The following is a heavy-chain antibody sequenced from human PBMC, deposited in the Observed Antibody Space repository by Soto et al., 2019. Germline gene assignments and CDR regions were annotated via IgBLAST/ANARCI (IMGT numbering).Heavy chain of an antibody. CDR3: AKDFGELPPLNDYYYGMDV. J-gene: IGHJ6*02. CDR1: GFTFSSYA. CDR2: ISYDGSNK. V-gene: IGHV3-30*04. D-gene: IGHD3-10*01. Sequence: GGSLRLSCAASGFTFSSYAMHWVRQAPGKGLEWVAVISYDGSNKYYADSVKGRFTISRDNSKNTLYLQMNSLRAEDTAVYYCAKDFGELPPLNDYYYGMDVWGQGTTVTVSS.